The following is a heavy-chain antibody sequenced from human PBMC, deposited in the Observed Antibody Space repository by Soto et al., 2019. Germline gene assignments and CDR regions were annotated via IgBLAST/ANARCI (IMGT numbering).Heavy chain of an antibody. J-gene: IGHJ3*01. Sequence: GASVKVSCKASGYTFTGYYMPWVRQAPGQGLEWMGWINPNSGGTNYAQKFQGRVTMTRDTSISTAYMELSRLRSDDTAVYYCARPNQYYYDSSGYYQSWGQGTMVTVSS. D-gene: IGHD3-22*01. CDR2: INPNSGGT. V-gene: IGHV1-2*02. CDR3: ARPNQYYYDSSGYYQS. CDR1: GYTFTGYY.